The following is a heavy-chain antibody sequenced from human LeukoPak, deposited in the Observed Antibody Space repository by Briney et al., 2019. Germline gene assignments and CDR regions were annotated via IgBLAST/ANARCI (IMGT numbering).Heavy chain of an antibody. CDR2: ISNDGNNK. V-gene: IGHV3-30*04. CDR3: ARPGHGNYGPVGY. CDR1: GFSFSDYT. D-gene: IGHD3-22*01. Sequence: GGSLRLSCAASGFSFSDYTMHWVRQAPGKGLEWVAFISNDGNNKYSADAVKGRFTISRDNSKNTLFLEMSNLRPEDTAVYYCARPGHGNYGPVGYWGQGTLVTVSS. J-gene: IGHJ4*02.